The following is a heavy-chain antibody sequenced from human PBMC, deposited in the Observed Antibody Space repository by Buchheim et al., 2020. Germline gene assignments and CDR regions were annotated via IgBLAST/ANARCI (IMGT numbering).Heavy chain of an antibody. CDR1: GFNFGIYG. J-gene: IGHJ6*02. V-gene: IGHV3-30*18. CDR2: ISYDGNRN. D-gene: IGHD2-15*01. Sequence: QVQLVESGGGVVQPGTFLRLSCEASGFNFGIYGMHWVRQAPGKGLEWVAAISYDGNRNYYADTVKDRFTISRDNSKNTLSLQMDSLRAEDTAVFYCAKGMSYCSGGCVSSGGLDVWGQGTT. CDR3: AKGMSYCSGGCVSSGGLDV.